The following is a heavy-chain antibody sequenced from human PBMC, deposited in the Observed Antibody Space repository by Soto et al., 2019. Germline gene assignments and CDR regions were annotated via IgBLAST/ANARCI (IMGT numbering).Heavy chain of an antibody. V-gene: IGHV3-30-3*01. Sequence: AGGSLRLSCAASGFTFSSYAMHWVRQAPGKGLEWVAVISYDGSNKYYADSVKGRFTISRDNSKNTLYLQMNSLRAEDTAVYYCARTNQRDYDYWGQGTLVTVSS. CDR1: GFTFSSYA. D-gene: IGHD4-17*01. CDR2: ISYDGSNK. CDR3: ARTNQRDYDY. J-gene: IGHJ4*02.